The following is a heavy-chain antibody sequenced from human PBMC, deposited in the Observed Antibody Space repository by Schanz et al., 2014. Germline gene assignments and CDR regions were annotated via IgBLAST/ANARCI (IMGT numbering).Heavy chain of an antibody. CDR3: AMGGYQLHH. Sequence: DVQLLESGGGLVQPGESLRLSCAASGFTFTTYAMTWVRQAPGKGLEWVSAISGSGGSTVYADSVKGRFTISRDNAENTLYLQMNSLRVEDTAVYYCAMGGYQLHHWGQGTLVTVSS. V-gene: IGHV3-23*01. D-gene: IGHD1-7*01. CDR2: ISGSGGST. CDR1: GFTFTTYA. J-gene: IGHJ4*02.